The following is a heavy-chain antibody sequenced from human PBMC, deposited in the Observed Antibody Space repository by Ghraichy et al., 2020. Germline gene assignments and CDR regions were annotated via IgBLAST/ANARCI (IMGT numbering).Heavy chain of an antibody. D-gene: IGHD4-17*01. V-gene: IGHV4-61*02. J-gene: IGHJ6*02. CDR2: IYTSGST. Sequence: TLNISCTVSGGSISSGSYYWSWIRQPAGKGLEWIGRIYTSGSTNYNPSLKSRVTISVDTSKNQFSLKLSSVTAADTAVYYCARGLNNDYVYYYYGMDVWGQGTTVTVSS. CDR1: GGSISSGSYY. CDR3: ARGLNNDYVYYYYGMDV.